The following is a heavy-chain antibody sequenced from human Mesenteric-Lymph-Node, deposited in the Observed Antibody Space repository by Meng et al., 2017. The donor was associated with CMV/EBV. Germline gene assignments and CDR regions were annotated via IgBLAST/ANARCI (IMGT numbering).Heavy chain of an antibody. Sequence: GGSLRLSCAASGFTFSSYSMNWVRQAPGKGLEWVSSISSSTSYIYYADSVKGRFTISRDNAKNSLYLQMNSLRAEDTAVYYCARTPDYYYGMDVWGQGTTVTVSS. V-gene: IGHV3-21*01. CDR2: ISSSTSYI. CDR3: ARTPDYYYGMDV. J-gene: IGHJ6*02. CDR1: GFTFSSYS.